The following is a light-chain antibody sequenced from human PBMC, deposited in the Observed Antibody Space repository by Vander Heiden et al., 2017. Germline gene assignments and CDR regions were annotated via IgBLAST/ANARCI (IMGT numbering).Light chain of an antibody. Sequence: VFTQSPASLSLSPGERATHSCGASLTVYTALAWYQRRSGQPPRLLIFDASKRAAGIPVRFSGSGSGTDFTLSISSLQPEDSAIYYCHQSRNWPPTFGRGTKLEI. V-gene: IGKV3-11*01. CDR3: HQSRNWPPT. CDR2: DAS. CDR1: LTVYTA. J-gene: IGKJ2*01.